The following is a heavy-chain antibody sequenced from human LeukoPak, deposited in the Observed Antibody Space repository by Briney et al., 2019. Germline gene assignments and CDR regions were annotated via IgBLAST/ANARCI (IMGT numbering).Heavy chain of an antibody. CDR2: ISGSGGST. D-gene: IGHD6-19*01. Sequence: PGGTLRLSCAASGFTFSSYGMSWVRQAPGKGLEWVSAISGSGGSTYYADSVKGRFTISRDNSKNTLYLQMNSLRAEDTAVYYCAKEADYSSGYYDAFDIWGQGTMVTVSS. CDR3: AKEADYSSGYYDAFDI. J-gene: IGHJ3*02. CDR1: GFTFSSYG. V-gene: IGHV3-23*01.